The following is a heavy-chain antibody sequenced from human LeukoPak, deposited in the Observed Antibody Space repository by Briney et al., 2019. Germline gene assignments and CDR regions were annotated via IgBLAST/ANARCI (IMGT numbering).Heavy chain of an antibody. CDR1: GGSFSGYY. J-gene: IGHJ4*02. Sequence: SETLSLTCAVYGGSFSGYYWSWIRQPPGKGLEWIGEINHSGSTNYNPSLKSRVTISVDTSKNQFSLKLSSVTAADTAVYYCARQNPCDYWGQGTLVTVSS. CDR2: INHSGST. CDR3: ARQNPCDY. V-gene: IGHV4-34*01.